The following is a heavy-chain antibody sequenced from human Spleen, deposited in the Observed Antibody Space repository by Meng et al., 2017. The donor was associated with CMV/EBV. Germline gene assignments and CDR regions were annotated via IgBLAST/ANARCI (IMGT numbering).Heavy chain of an antibody. Sequence: ASVKVSCKASGYTFTAYYMHWVRQAPGQGLEWMGWINPNTGRTNYAQQFQGRVTMTSDTSISTAYMELSSLKSDDTAVYYCARANRLGDAFDIWGQGTMVTVSS. V-gene: IGHV1-2*02. CDR3: ARANRLGDAFDI. CDR2: INPNTGRT. CDR1: GYTFTAYY. D-gene: IGHD1-14*01. J-gene: IGHJ3*02.